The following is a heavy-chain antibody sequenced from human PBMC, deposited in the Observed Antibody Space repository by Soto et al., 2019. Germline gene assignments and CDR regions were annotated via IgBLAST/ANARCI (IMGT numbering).Heavy chain of an antibody. CDR2: ISWNSGSI. CDR1: GFTFDDDA. D-gene: IGHD4-17*01. Sequence: GGSLRLSCAASGFTFDDDAMHWVRQAPGKGLEWVSGISWNSGSIGYADSVKGRFTISRDNAKNSLYLQMNSLRAEDTALYYCAKDIYPVTTDLADAFDIWGQGTMVTVSS. J-gene: IGHJ3*02. V-gene: IGHV3-9*01. CDR3: AKDIYPVTTDLADAFDI.